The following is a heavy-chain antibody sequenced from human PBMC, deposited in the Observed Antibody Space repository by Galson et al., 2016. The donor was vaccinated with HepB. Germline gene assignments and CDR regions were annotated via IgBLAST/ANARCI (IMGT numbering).Heavy chain of an antibody. V-gene: IGHV6-1*01. D-gene: IGHD6-19*01. CDR2: TYYRSKWYN. CDR3: ARDLREALAGTGYYDYGLDV. J-gene: IGHJ6*02. CDR1: GDSVSSNSAA. Sequence: CAISGDSVSSNSAAWNWIRQSPSRGLEWLGRTYYRSKWYNEYAVSVKSRITINPDTSKNQFSLQLNSVTPEDTAVYYCARDLREALAGTGYYDYGLDVWGQGTTVTVSS.